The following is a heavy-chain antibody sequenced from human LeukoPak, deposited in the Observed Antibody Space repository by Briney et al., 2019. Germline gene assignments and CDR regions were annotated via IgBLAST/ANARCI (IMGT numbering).Heavy chain of an antibody. CDR2: INHSGST. V-gene: IGHV4-34*01. CDR3: ASSHLYSSSWYLSGRFDY. Sequence: SETLSLTCAVYGGSFSGYYWSWIRQPPGKGLEWIGEINHSGSTNYNPSLKSRVTISVDTSKNQFSLKLSSVTAADTAVYYCASSHLYSSSWYLSGRFDYWGQGTLVTVSS. D-gene: IGHD6-13*01. J-gene: IGHJ4*02. CDR1: GGSFSGYY.